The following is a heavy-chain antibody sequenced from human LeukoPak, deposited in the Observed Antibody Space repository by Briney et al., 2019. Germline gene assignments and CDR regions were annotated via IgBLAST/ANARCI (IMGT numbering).Heavy chain of an antibody. CDR1: GYSISSGYY. CDR2: IYYSGST. Sequence: SETLSLTCTVSGYSISSGYYWSWLRPPPGKGLEWIGYIYYSGSTNYNPSLKSRVTISVDTSKNQFSLKLSSVTAADTAVYYCARATVTTVFDYWGQGTLVTVSS. D-gene: IGHD4-17*01. CDR3: ARATVTTVFDY. J-gene: IGHJ4*02. V-gene: IGHV4-61*01.